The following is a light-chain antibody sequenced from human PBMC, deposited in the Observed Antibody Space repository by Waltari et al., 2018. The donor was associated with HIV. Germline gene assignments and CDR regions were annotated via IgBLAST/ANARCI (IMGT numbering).Light chain of an antibody. CDR2: RKN. Sequence: QSVLTQPPSASGTPGQRVTISCSGSSSNIGSNYVYWYQQFPETAPKLLIYRKNQRPSGVPDRFSSSKSGTSASLAISGLRSEDEADYYCATWDDSLSAVVFGGGTKLTVL. CDR3: ATWDDSLSAVV. J-gene: IGLJ2*01. CDR1: SSNIGSNY. V-gene: IGLV1-47*01.